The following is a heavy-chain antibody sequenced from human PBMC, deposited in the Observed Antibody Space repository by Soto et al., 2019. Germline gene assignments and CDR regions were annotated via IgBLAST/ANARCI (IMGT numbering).Heavy chain of an antibody. J-gene: IGHJ4*02. V-gene: IGHV4-30-2*01. CDR2: IYHSGST. D-gene: IGHD3-22*01. CDR3: ARLTLAQDSSGYHIFDY. Sequence: TLSLTCAVSGCSISSGGYSWSWIRPPPGKGLEWIGYIYHSGSTDYGPSFEGHVTMSVDRSINTAYLEWSSLKASDSAMYYCARLTLAQDSSGYHIFDYWGLGTLVTVSS. CDR1: GCSISSGGYS.